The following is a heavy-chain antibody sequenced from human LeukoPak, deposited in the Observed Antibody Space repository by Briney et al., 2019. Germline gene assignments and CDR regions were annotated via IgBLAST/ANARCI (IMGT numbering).Heavy chain of an antibody. D-gene: IGHD3-22*01. J-gene: IGHJ4*02. CDR2: ISAYNGNT. V-gene: IGHV1-18*04. Sequence: GASVKVSFKASGYTFTGYYMHWVRQAPGQGLEWMGWISAYNGNTNYAQKRQGRVTMTTDTSTSTAYMELRSLRSDDTAVYYCARDEANYYDSSGQVDYWGQGTLVTVSS. CDR1: GYTFTGYY. CDR3: ARDEANYYDSSGQVDY.